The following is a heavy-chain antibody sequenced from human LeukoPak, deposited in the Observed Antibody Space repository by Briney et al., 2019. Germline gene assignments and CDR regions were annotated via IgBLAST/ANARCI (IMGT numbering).Heavy chain of an antibody. J-gene: IGHJ4*02. CDR3: TRDTDGSLDY. CDR2: IKQDGSTK. D-gene: IGHD1-26*01. V-gene: IGHV3-7*01. Sequence: AESLRLSCAASGFTFTNSWMAWVRQAPGQGMEWVANIKQDGSTKHYADSLKGRFTISRDNPKNSLFLQMNNLRADDTAVYYCTRDTDGSLDYWGQGILVTVAS. CDR1: GFTFTNSW.